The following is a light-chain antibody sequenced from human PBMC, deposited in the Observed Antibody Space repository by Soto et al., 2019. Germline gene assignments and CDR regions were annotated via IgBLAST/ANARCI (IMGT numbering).Light chain of an antibody. CDR3: QQGNSFPFT. Sequence: DIQMTQSPSSVSASVGDGLTITCRASQDIGYWLAWYQQKPGQAPKLLIHAASSLQSVVPSRFSGTGSGTDFTLTISSLQPEDAATYFCQQGNSFPFTSGPGTKV. V-gene: IGKV1-12*01. CDR1: QDIGYW. J-gene: IGKJ3*01. CDR2: AAS.